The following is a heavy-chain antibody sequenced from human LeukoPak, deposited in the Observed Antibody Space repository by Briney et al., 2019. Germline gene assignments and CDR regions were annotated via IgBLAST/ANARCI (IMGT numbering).Heavy chain of an antibody. J-gene: IGHJ4*02. CDR1: AFTFSSYG. Sequence: GGSLRLSCAASAFTFSSYGMHGVRQAPGKGLEWVAVIWYDGSNKYYADSVKGRFTISRDNSKNTLYLQMNSLRAEDTAVYYCARAIAASGTPLDYWGQGTLITVSS. D-gene: IGHD6-13*01. V-gene: IGHV3-33*01. CDR3: ARAIAASGTPLDY. CDR2: IWYDGSNK.